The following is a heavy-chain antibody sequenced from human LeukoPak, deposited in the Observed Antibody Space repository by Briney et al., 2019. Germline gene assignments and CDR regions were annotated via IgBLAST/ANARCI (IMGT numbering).Heavy chain of an antibody. D-gene: IGHD3-9*01. CDR2: ISSSSTTI. CDR1: GFTFSSHS. CDR3: AKVPRKHDNWFDP. Sequence: GGSLRLSCAASGFTFSSHSMNWVRQTPGKGLEWISYISSSSTTIHYADSVKGRFTISRDDAKNSLYLQMNSLRVEDTAIYYCAKVPRKHDNWFDPWGQGTLVTVSS. J-gene: IGHJ5*02. V-gene: IGHV3-48*01.